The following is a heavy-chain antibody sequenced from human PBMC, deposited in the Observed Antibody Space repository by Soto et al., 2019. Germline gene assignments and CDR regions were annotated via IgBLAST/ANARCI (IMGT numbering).Heavy chain of an antibody. D-gene: IGHD6-19*01. V-gene: IGHV4-59*01. CDR1: GGSHSGSY. J-gene: IGHJ4*02. CDR3: ARESPSSQWLPTRYFDY. CDR2: VYYTGST. Sequence: PSETLSLTCSVSGGSHSGSYWSGIRQSPGKGLEWLGYVYYTGSTNYSPSLRSRVSISVDTSKNEFSLRLSSVTAADTAVYYCARESPSSQWLPTRYFDYWGQGTLVTVSS.